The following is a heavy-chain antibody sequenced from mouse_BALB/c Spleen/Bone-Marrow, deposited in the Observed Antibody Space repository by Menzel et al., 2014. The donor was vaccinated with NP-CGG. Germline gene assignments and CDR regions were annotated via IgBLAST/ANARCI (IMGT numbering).Heavy chain of an antibody. Sequence: LQQSGSELVRPGASVKLSCKAPGYTFTSYWMHWVKQRPGQGLEWIGNIYPGRGSTNYDEKFKSRATLTVDTSSSTAYMQLSSLTSEDSAVYYCTPRLRYWGQGTTLTVSS. CDR1: GYTFTSYW. J-gene: IGHJ2*01. V-gene: IGHV1S22*01. D-gene: IGHD1-2*01. CDR3: TPRLRY. CDR2: IYPGRGST.